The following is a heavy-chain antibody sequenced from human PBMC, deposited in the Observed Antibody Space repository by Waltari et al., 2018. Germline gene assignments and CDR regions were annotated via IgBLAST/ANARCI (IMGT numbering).Heavy chain of an antibody. D-gene: IGHD2-15*01. CDR3: ARDRGRGLYLDT. J-gene: IGHJ5*02. Sequence: QLQLQESGPGLVKPSGTLSLTCPVSGDSMSSTYWWNWVRQSPQKGLEWIGQVHRSGRTNYNPSFASRVTTSLDTSNNQFSLKVTSATAADTAVYYCARDRGRGLYLDTWGPGTLVTVSP. V-gene: IGHV4-4*02. CDR1: GDSMSSTYW. CDR2: VHRSGRT.